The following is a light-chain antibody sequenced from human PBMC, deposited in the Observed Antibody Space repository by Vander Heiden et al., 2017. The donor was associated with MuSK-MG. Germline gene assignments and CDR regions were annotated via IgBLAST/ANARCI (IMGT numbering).Light chain of an antibody. CDR3: QQDDNCRLT. CDR1: QSVSSY. V-gene: IGKV3-11*01. J-gene: IGKJ4*01. CDR2: EAS. Sequence: EIVLTQSPVTLSLSPGDTATLSCRASQSVSSYLAWYQQRPGQAPRLLIYEASNRATGIPARFSGSGSGTDFTLTISSLEPEDFAVYYCQQDDNCRLTFGGGTKVEIK.